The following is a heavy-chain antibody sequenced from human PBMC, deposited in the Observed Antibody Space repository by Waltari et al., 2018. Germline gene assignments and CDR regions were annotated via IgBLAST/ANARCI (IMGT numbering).Heavy chain of an antibody. CDR3: ATWKFCTGGSCYGWGY. V-gene: IGHV3-74*01. CDR1: GFPFGHYW. CDR2: INADGRST. Sequence: VQLVESGGGFVEPGGSLRLTRAASGFPFGHYWILWVRQDPAEGLVWVSRINADGRSTGYADSVRGRFTISRDNAKNTVYLQMNSLRADDSALYYCATWKFCTGGSCYGWGYWGQGTLVTVSS. J-gene: IGHJ4*02. D-gene: IGHD2-15*01.